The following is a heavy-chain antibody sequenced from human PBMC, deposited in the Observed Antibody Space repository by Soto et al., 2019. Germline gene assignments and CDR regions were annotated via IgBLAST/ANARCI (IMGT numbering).Heavy chain of an antibody. CDR3: ATMGGLAASGGPFDN. CDR1: GYSVTSYY. CDR2: INPNGGAT. J-gene: IGHJ4*02. D-gene: IGHD6-13*01. Sequence: GASVKVSCKASGYSVTSYYMHWVRQAPGQGLEWMGIINPNGGATTYAQNFQGRVTMTRDTSTSTVYMELSSLRSDDTAVYYCATMGGLAASGGPFDNWGQGTLVTVSS. V-gene: IGHV1-46*01.